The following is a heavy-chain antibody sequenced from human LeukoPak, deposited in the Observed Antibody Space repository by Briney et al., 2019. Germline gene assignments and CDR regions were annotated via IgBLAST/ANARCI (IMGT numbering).Heavy chain of an antibody. CDR2: IYHSGTT. CDR3: ARVDSGAYYMPFDY. D-gene: IGHD1-26*01. CDR1: GGSLIPYY. J-gene: IGHJ4*02. Sequence: PSETLSLTCTVSGGSLIPYYWSWIRQPPGKGLEWIGYIYHSGTTNYSPPLKGRATLSVDTSKNQISLRLSSVTAADTAVYFCARVDSGAYYMPFDYWGQGSLVTVSS. V-gene: IGHV4-59*01.